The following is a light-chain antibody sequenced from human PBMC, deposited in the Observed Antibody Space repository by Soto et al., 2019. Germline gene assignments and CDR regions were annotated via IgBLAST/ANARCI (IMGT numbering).Light chain of an antibody. Sequence: QPVLTQPPSVSGAPGQRVTISCTGSSSNIGAGYDVHWYQQLPGTAPKLLIYGNSNRPSGVPDRFSGSKSGTSASLAITGLQAEDVADYYCQSYDSSLSVVFGGGTNLTVL. V-gene: IGLV1-40*01. CDR3: QSYDSSLSVV. J-gene: IGLJ2*01. CDR1: SSNIGAGYD. CDR2: GNS.